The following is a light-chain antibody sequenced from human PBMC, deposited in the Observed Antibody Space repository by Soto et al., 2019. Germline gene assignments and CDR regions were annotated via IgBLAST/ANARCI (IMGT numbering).Light chain of an antibody. CDR3: NSYATSNNVV. J-gene: IGLJ2*01. CDR1: SSDVGGYNY. V-gene: IGLV2-8*01. Sequence: QSALIQPPSASGSPGQSATISCTGTSSDVGGYNYVSWYQQHPGKAPKLMIYEVTKRPSGVPDRFSGSKSGNTASLTVSGLQAEDEADYYCNSYATSNNVVFGGGTKLTVL. CDR2: EVT.